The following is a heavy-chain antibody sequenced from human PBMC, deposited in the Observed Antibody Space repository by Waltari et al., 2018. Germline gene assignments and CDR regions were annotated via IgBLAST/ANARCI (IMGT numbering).Heavy chain of an antibody. CDR3: ARDRGRGLYLDS. Sequence: LQLQHSGPRLVKPSESLFLSCAVAGVSVSHTYWWSWVRQPPGKGLEWIGQIQGTGKTNYNPSLESRVTVSMDTSNNQFSRRVTSPTAADTAVYFCARDRGRGLYLDSWGQGTLVTVS. D-gene: IGHD1-26*01. CDR2: IQGTGKT. V-gene: IGHV4-4*02. J-gene: IGHJ4*02. CDR1: GVSVSHTYW.